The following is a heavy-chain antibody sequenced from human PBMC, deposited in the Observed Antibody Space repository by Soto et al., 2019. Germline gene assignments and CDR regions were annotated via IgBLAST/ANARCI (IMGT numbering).Heavy chain of an antibody. CDR2: IIPIFGTA. Sequence: QVQLVQSGAEVKKPGPSVKVSCKASGGTFSSYAISWVRQAPGQGLEWMGGIIPIFGTANYAQKFQGRVTITADESTSTAYMELSSLRSEDTAVYYCARGLYYYGSGSYYWFDPWGQGTLVTVSS. D-gene: IGHD3-10*01. J-gene: IGHJ5*02. V-gene: IGHV1-69*01. CDR3: ARGLYYYGSGSYYWFDP. CDR1: GGTFSSYA.